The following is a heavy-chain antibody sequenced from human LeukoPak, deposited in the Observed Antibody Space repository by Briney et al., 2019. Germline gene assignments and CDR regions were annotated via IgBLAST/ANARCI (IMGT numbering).Heavy chain of an antibody. D-gene: IGHD6-19*01. Sequence: GGSLRLSCAASGFTFSSYAMHWVRQAPGKGLEWVAVISYDGSNKYYADSVKGRFTISRDNSKNTLYLQMNSLRAEDTAVYYCARGLRHSSTDYWGQGTLVTVSS. CDR1: GFTFSSYA. J-gene: IGHJ4*02. V-gene: IGHV3-30*04. CDR3: ARGLRHSSTDY. CDR2: ISYDGSNK.